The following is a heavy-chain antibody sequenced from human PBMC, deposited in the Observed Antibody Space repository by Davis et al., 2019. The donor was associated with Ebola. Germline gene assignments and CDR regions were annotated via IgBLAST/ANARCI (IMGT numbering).Heavy chain of an antibody. D-gene: IGHD4-17*01. V-gene: IGHV3-53*01. J-gene: IGHJ3*02. Sequence: GESLKISCEASGFSVSDNHMNWVRQAPGKGLEWVSVIYNVYTMYYADSVKGRFTISRDSSMNTVYLQMSSLRAEDTAVYYCARAEDDYGEYPDALDIWGQGTVVTVSS. CDR2: IYNVYTM. CDR1: GFSVSDNH. CDR3: ARAEDDYGEYPDALDI.